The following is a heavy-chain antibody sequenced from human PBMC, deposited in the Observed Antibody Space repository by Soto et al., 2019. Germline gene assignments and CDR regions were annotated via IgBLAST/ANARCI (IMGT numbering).Heavy chain of an antibody. D-gene: IGHD3-16*02. CDR1: GYTFTSYG. J-gene: IGHJ4*02. Sequence: QVQLVQSGAEVKKPVASVKVSCKASGYTFTSYGLSWARQAPGQGPEWMGGISAYNGNTNYAQKLQGRVTMTTDTSTSTAYMELRRLRSDDTAVYYCARTNYVWGSYRPSRLDYWGQGTMVTVS. V-gene: IGHV1-18*04. CDR3: ARTNYVWGSYRPSRLDY. CDR2: ISAYNGNT.